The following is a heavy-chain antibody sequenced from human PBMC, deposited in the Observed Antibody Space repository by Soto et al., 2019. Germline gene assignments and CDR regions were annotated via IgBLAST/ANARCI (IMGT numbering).Heavy chain of an antibody. CDR2: ISHSGST. CDR3: ARGGRGLRFLEWFGNL. J-gene: IGHJ4*02. V-gene: IGHV4-34*01. D-gene: IGHD3-3*01. Sequence: SETLSLTCAVYGGSFSGYYWSWIRQPPGKGLEWIGEISHSGSTNYNPSLKSRVTISVDTSKNQFSLKLSSVTAADTAVYYCARGGRGLRFLEWFGNLWGRGTLVTVSS. CDR1: GGSFSGYY.